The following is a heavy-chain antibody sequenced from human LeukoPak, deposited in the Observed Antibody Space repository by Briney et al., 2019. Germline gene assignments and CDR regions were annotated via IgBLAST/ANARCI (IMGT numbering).Heavy chain of an antibody. J-gene: IGHJ4*02. CDR2: ISSSGDIV. D-gene: IGHD5-12*01. V-gene: IGHV3-48*04. CDR3: AREIVAGTFDY. Sequence: SGGSLRLSCEASGFSFSSYSMNWIRQAPGKGLEWVADISSSGDIVSYGESVQGRFTISRDNAKDSLSLQLNSLRADATAVYYCAREIVAGTFDYWGQGTLVTVSS. CDR1: GFSFSSYS.